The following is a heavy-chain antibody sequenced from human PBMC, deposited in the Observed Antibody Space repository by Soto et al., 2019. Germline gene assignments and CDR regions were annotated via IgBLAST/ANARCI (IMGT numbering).Heavy chain of an antibody. CDR3: TKTGTLLTGNNWFDR. CDR2: ISYDGSNK. D-gene: IGHD3-9*01. Sequence: GGSLRLSCAASGFTFSSYAMHWVRQAPGKGLEWVAVISYDGSNKYYADSVKVRFTISRDNSENNLYPQMNPLRADDTAVYYCTKTGTLLTGNNWFDRWGQGTLVTVSS. V-gene: IGHV3-30-3*02. CDR1: GFTFSSYA. J-gene: IGHJ5*02.